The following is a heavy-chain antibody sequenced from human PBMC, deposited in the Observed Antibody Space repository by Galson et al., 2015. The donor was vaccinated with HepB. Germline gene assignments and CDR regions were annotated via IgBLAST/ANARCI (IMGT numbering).Heavy chain of an antibody. V-gene: IGHV3-23*01. D-gene: IGHD3-10*01. CDR2: ISGSGGSA. J-gene: IGHJ4*02. Sequence: SLRLSCAASGFTFRSYAMSWIRQAPGKGLEWVSAISGSGGSAYYAHSVKGRFTISRDNSKNTLYLQMNSLRAEDTAVYYCASGQLVRDFDYWGQGTLVTVSS. CDR1: GFTFRSYA. CDR3: ASGQLVRDFDY.